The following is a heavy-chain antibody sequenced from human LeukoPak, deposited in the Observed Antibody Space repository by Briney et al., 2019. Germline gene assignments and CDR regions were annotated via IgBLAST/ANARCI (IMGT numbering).Heavy chain of an antibody. J-gene: IGHJ4*02. CDR1: GGSITTTSYY. CDR2: IYYTGTT. V-gene: IGHV4-39*01. CDR3: ARAVSGRFDY. D-gene: IGHD6-19*01. Sequence: PSETLCLTCTVSGGSITTTSYYWGWIRQPPGKGLEWIGSIYYTGTTFYNPSLKSRVTISVDTSKNQFSLKLSSVTAAGTAIYYCARAVSGRFDYWGQGTLVTVSS.